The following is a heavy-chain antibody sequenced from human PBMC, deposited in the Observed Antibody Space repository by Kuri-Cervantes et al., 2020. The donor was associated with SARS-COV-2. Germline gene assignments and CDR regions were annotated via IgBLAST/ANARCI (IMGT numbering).Heavy chain of an antibody. CDR1: GFTFSSYD. CDR3: AKDSPTGNWYYCDSALFDY. J-gene: IGHJ4*02. CDR2: IGGGGGST. V-gene: IGHV3-23*01. Sequence: GGSLRLSCAASGFTFSSYDMSWVRQAPGKGLEWVSAIGGGGGSTYYADSVKGRFTISRDNSKNTLYLQMNSLRAEDTAVYYCAKDSPTGNWYYCDSALFDYWGQGTLVTVSS. D-gene: IGHD3-22*01.